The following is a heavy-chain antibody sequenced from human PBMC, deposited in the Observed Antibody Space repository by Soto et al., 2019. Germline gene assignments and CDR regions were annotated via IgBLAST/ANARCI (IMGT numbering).Heavy chain of an antibody. D-gene: IGHD5-18*01. CDR1: GYSFTSYW. J-gene: IGHJ5*02. CDR3: ARLGDEYSYGFFGSPRFDP. Sequence: GESMKISGKGSGYSFTSYWIGWVRQMPGKGLEWMGIIYPGDSDTRYSPSFQGQVTISADKSISTAYLQWSSLKASDTAMYYCARLGDEYSYGFFGSPRFDPWGQGTLVTVSS. CDR2: IYPGDSDT. V-gene: IGHV5-51*01.